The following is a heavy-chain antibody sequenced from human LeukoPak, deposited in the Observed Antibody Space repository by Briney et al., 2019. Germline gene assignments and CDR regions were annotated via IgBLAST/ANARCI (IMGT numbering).Heavy chain of an antibody. CDR2: ISSSSGYI. D-gene: IGHD4-17*01. CDR1: GFTFSSYS. V-gene: IGHV3-21*01. CDR3: ARDYGDAAFDY. Sequence: GGSLGLSCAASGFTFSSYSMNWVRQAPGKGLEWVSSISSSSGYIYYADSVKGRFTISRDNAKNSLYLQMNSLRAEDTAVYYCARDYGDAAFDYWGQGTLVTVSS. J-gene: IGHJ4*02.